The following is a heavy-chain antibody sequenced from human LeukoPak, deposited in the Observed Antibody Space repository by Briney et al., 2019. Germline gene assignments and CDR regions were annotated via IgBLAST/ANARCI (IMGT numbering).Heavy chain of an antibody. Sequence: SETVSLTCAVSGGSISSSNWWSWVRQPPGKGLEWIGEIYHSGSTNYNPSLKSRVTISVDKSKNQFSLKLSSVTAADTAVYYCARDLVVAAVGADWFDPWGQGTLVTVSS. J-gene: IGHJ5*02. CDR3: ARDLVVAAVGADWFDP. CDR1: GGSISSSNW. D-gene: IGHD2-15*01. CDR2: IYHSGST. V-gene: IGHV4-4*02.